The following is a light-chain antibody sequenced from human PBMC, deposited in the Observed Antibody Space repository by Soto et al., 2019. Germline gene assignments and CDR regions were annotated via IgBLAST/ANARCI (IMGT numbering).Light chain of an antibody. CDR1: QSVSSNY. CDR3: QQYGSSPT. CDR2: DVS. J-gene: IGKJ1*01. V-gene: IGKV3-20*01. Sequence: EIVLTQSPGTLSLSPGERATLSCRSSQSVSSNYLAWYQQKPDQAPRLVIYDVSGRATGVPARFSGSGSGTDFTLTSSRLEPEDFAVYYCQQYGSSPTFGQGTKVEIK.